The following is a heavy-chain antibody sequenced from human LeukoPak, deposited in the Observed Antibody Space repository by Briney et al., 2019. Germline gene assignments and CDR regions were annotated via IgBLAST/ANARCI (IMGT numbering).Heavy chain of an antibody. CDR3: ARRTRTYYDFWSGYYTGVFDY. D-gene: IGHD3-3*01. V-gene: IGHV4-34*01. Sequence: PSETLSLTCAVYGGSFSGYYWSWIRQPPGKGLEWIGEINHSGSTNYNPSLKSRVTISVDTSKNQFSLKLSSVTAADTAVYYCARRTRTYYDFWSGYYTGVFDYWGQGTLVTVSS. CDR2: INHSGST. J-gene: IGHJ4*02. CDR1: GGSFSGYY.